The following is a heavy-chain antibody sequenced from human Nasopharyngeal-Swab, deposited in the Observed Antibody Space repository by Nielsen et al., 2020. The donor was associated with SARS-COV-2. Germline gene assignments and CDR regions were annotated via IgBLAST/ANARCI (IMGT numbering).Heavy chain of an antibody. CDR3: ARVPRFGDSYYYMDV. CDR1: GYTFTSYY. D-gene: IGHD3-10*01. CDR2: INPSGGST. V-gene: IGHV1-46*01. J-gene: IGHJ6*03. Sequence: ASVKVSCKASGYTFTSYYMNWVRQAPGQGLEWMGIINPSGGSTTYAQRFQGRVTMTRDTSTSTVYMELSSLRSEDTAVYYCARVPRFGDSYYYMDVWGKGTTVTVSS.